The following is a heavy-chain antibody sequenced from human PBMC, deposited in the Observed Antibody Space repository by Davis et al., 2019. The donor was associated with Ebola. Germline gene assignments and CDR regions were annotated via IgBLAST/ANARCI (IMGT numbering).Heavy chain of an antibody. CDR1: GGSVSSGSYY. CDR3: ARGRLWFGELSQYYFDY. CDR2: IYYSGST. D-gene: IGHD3-10*01. V-gene: IGHV4-61*01. J-gene: IGHJ4*02. Sequence: SETLSLTCTVSGGSVSSGSYYWSWIRQPPGKGLEWIGYIYYSGSTNYNPSLKSRVTISVDTSKNQFSLKLSSVTAADTAVYYCARGRLWFGELSQYYFDYWGQGTLVTVSS.